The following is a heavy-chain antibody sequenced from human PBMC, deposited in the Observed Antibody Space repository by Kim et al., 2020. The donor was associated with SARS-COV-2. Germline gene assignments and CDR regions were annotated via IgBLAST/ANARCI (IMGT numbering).Heavy chain of an antibody. CDR3: ARTSRDGYNYGWYFDY. D-gene: IGHD5-12*01. V-gene: IGHV4-39*07. J-gene: IGHJ4*02. Sequence: LKSRVTISVDTSKNQFSLKLSSVTAADTAVYYCARTSRDGYNYGWYFDYWGQGTLVTVSS.